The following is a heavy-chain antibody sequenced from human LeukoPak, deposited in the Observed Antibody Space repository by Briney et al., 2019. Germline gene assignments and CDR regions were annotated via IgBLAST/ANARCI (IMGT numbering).Heavy chain of an antibody. CDR2: MNPNSGNR. CDR3: ARRDNWNAASYYYMDV. D-gene: IGHD1-1*01. J-gene: IGHJ6*03. CDR1: GYTFISHD. V-gene: IGHV1-8*01. Sequence: ASVKVSCKASGYTFISHDIVWVRQASGQGLEWMGWMNPNSGNRGLSQKFQGRVIMTRNTSISTAYMELSSLSSADTAVYYCARRDNWNAASYYYMDVWSKGTTVTVSS.